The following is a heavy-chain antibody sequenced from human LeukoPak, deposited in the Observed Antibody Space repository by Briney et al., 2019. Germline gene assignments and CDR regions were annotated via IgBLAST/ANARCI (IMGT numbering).Heavy chain of an antibody. D-gene: IGHD6-19*01. CDR2: IYYSGST. CDR1: GGSISSSSYY. V-gene: IGHV4-39*01. J-gene: IGHJ4*02. CDR3: ARREYSSGFFDY. Sequence: PSGTLSLTCTVSGGSISSSSYYWGWIRQPPGKGLEWIGSIYYSGSTYYNPSLKSRVTISVDTSKNQFSLKLSSVTAADTAVYYCARREYSSGFFDYWGQGTLVTVSS.